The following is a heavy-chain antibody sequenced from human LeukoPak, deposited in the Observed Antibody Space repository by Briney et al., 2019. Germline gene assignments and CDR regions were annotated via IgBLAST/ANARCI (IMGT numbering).Heavy chain of an antibody. CDR1: GFTFSKYA. Sequence: GGSLRLSCAASGFTFSKYAMGWVRQAPGQGLEWVSSISGSGGSTYYADSVKGRFTISRDNSKNTLYLQMNSLRAEDTAVYYCAKDGSGYSSAYYFDYWGQGTLVTVSS. CDR3: AKDGSGYSSAYYFDY. V-gene: IGHV3-23*01. J-gene: IGHJ4*02. CDR2: ISGSGGST. D-gene: IGHD5-18*01.